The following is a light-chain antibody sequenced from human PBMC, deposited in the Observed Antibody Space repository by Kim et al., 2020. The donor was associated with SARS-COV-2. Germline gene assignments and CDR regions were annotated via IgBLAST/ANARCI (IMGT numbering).Light chain of an antibody. CDR3: QSYDSSNMV. Sequence: GNPVAITCTGSSGSIASNYVQWYQQHPGSAPTTVIYDDNQRPSGVPDRFSGSIDSSSNSASLTISGLKAEDEADYYCQSYDSSNMVFGGGTQLTVL. V-gene: IGLV6-57*02. J-gene: IGLJ2*01. CDR1: SGSIASNY. CDR2: DDN.